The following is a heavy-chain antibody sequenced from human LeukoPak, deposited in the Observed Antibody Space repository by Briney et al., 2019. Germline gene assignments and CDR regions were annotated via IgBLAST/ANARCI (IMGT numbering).Heavy chain of an antibody. CDR3: ASWPGGWYGEDS. D-gene: IGHD6-19*01. CDR1: GLTVSSNF. V-gene: IGHV3-53*01. Sequence: GGSLRLSCAATGLTVSSNFMSGVRQAPGKGLEGVSVIYGGGSTYYADSVKGRFTVSRDTPKNTLYLQMNSLRVEDTAVYYCASWPGGWYGEDSWGQGTLVTVSS. J-gene: IGHJ4*02. CDR2: IYGGGST.